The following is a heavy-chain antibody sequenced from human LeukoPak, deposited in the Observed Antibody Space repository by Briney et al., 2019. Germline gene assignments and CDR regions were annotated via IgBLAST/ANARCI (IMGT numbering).Heavy chain of an antibody. Sequence: GGSLRLSCGASGFTFSSYGMSWVRQAPGKGLEWVSGISGRGDRTYYADSVKGRFTISRANSKNTLYLQMNSLRAEDTAVYYCAKCDDILTVFDAYDIWGQGTRVTVSS. CDR3: AKCDDILTVFDAYDI. J-gene: IGHJ3*02. CDR1: GFTFSSYG. D-gene: IGHD3-9*01. V-gene: IGHV3-23*01. CDR2: ISGRGDRT.